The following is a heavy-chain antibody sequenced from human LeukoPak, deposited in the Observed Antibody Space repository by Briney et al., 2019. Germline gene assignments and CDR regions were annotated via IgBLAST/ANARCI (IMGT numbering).Heavy chain of an antibody. V-gene: IGHV4-59*01. J-gene: IGHJ4*02. Sequence: SETLSLTCTVSGGSISSYYWSWIRQPPGKGLEWIGYISNIGSTNYNPSLKSRVTISVDTSKNQFSLKLSSVTAADTAVYYCARYSTGSYFDYWGQGTLVTVSS. CDR1: GGSISSYY. CDR2: ISNIGST. CDR3: ARYSTGSYFDY. D-gene: IGHD2/OR15-2a*01.